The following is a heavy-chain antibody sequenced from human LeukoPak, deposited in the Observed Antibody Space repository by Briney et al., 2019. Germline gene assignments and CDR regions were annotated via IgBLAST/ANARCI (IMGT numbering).Heavy chain of an antibody. Sequence: ASVKVSCKASGGTFTSYGISWVRQAPGQGLEWMGWISAYNDNTNYAQKLQGRVTMTTDTSTSTAYMELRSLRSDDTAVYYCARDSYYGDSRSLHFDYWGQGTLVTVSS. J-gene: IGHJ4*02. CDR2: ISAYNDNT. V-gene: IGHV1-18*01. CDR3: ARDSYYGDSRSLHFDY. D-gene: IGHD4-17*01. CDR1: GGTFTSYG.